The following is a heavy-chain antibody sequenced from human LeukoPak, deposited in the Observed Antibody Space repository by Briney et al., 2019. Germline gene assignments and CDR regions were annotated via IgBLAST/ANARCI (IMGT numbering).Heavy chain of an antibody. V-gene: IGHV3-23*01. Sequence: GGSLRLSCAASGFTFSSYAMSWVRQAPGKGLEWVSTFSGTSTNSYADAVKGRVTTSRDNSKNTLYLQMNSLRAEDTAVYYCAKLKQWQPQRYFFEYWGQGALVTVAS. CDR1: GFTFSSYA. CDR2: FSGTSTN. D-gene: IGHD6-19*01. J-gene: IGHJ4*02. CDR3: AKLKQWQPQRYFFEY.